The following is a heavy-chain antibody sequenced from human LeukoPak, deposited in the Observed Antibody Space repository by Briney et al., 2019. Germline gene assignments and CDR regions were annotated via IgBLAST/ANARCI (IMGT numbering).Heavy chain of an antibody. CDR2: IYYSGST. CDR3: ARDGVYYGSGANWFDP. V-gene: IGHV4-59*01. Sequence: RPSETLSLTCTVSGGSISSYYWSWIRQPPGKGLEWIGYIYYSGSTNYNLSLKSRVTISVDTSKNQFSLKLSSVTAADTAVYYCARDGVYYGSGANWFDPWGQGTLVTVSS. D-gene: IGHD3-10*01. CDR1: GGSISSYY. J-gene: IGHJ5*02.